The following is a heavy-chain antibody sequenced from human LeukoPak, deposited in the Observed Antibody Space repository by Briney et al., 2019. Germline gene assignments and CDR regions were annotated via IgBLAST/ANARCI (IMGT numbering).Heavy chain of an antibody. D-gene: IGHD5-18*01. CDR3: ARDGYFPYYYGMDV. J-gene: IGHJ6*02. Sequence: SETLSLTCTVSGGSINSHFWTWIRQPAGKGLEWIGRIYSSGTTHYNPSLKSRVTMSVDTSKNQFSLKLSSVTAADTAVYYCARDGYFPYYYGMDVWGQGTTVTVSS. CDR2: IYSSGTT. CDR1: GGSINSHF. V-gene: IGHV4-4*07.